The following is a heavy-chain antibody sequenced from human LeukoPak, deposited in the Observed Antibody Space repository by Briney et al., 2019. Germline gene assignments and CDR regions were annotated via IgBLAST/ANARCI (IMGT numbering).Heavy chain of an antibody. V-gene: IGHV4-30-4*08. CDR2: IYYSGST. CDR1: GGSISSGDYY. D-gene: IGHD3-22*01. Sequence: PSQTLPLTCTVSGGSISSGDYYWSWIRQPPGKGLEWIGYIYYSGSTYYNPSLKSRVTISVDTSKNQFSLKLSSVTAADTAVYYCARGRSGYYYDRRYYFDYWGQGTLVTVSS. J-gene: IGHJ4*02. CDR3: ARGRSGYYYDRRYYFDY.